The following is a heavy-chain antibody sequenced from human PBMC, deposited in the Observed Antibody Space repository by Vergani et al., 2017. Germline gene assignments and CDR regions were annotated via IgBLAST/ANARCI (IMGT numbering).Heavy chain of an antibody. V-gene: IGHV3-7*01. Sequence: EVQLVESGGGLVQPGGSLRLSCAASGFTFSSYWMSWVRQAPGKGLEWVANIKQDGSEKYYVDSVKGRFTISRDNAKNSLYLQMNSLRAEDTAVYYCAKRKGYCSXTICYTGDYYYYYYMDVWGKGTTVTVSS. D-gene: IGHD2-2*02. CDR2: IKQDGSEK. CDR3: AKRKGYCSXTICYTGDYYYYYYMDV. J-gene: IGHJ6*03. CDR1: GFTFSSYW.